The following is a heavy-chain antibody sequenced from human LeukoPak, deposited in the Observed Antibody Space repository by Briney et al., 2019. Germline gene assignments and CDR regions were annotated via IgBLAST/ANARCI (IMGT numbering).Heavy chain of an antibody. CDR1: GFTFNIYA. Sequence: GGSLRLSCAGSGFTFNIYAMSWVRQAPGEGLEWVSTISGTGVGTYYADSVKGRFTISRDNSKSTLYLQMNSLGADDTAIYHCARTYSSSSYNWFDPWGQGTLVTVSS. J-gene: IGHJ5*02. D-gene: IGHD6-6*01. V-gene: IGHV3-23*01. CDR3: ARTYSSSSYNWFDP. CDR2: ISGTGVGT.